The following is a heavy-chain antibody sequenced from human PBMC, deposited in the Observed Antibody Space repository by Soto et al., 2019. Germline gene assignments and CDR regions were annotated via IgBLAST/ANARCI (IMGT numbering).Heavy chain of an antibody. CDR1: GFTFSGSA. J-gene: IGHJ4*02. D-gene: IGHD6-6*01. CDR2: IRTKSNGYAT. Sequence: LRLSCAASGFTFSGSAIHWVRQASGKGLEWVARIRTKSNGYATTYAASVKGRFTISRDDSKNMAYLQMNGLKTEDTAMYYCSRVEYVTSSPIGWGQGTLVTVS. CDR3: SRVEYVTSSPIG. V-gene: IGHV3-73*01.